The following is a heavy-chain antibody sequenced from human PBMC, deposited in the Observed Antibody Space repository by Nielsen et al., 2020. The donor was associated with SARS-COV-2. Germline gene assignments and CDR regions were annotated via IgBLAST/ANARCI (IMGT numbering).Heavy chain of an antibody. CDR1: GFTFSSYA. V-gene: IGHV3-30*04. J-gene: IGHJ4*02. CDR2: ISYDGSNK. CDR3: ARSYSGSYSQPFDY. D-gene: IGHD1-26*01. Sequence: SLKISCAASGFTFSSYAMHWVRQAPGKGLEWVAVISYDGSNKYYADSVKGRFTISRDNSKNTLYLQMNSLRAEDTAVYYCARSYSGSYSQPFDYWGQGTLVTVSS.